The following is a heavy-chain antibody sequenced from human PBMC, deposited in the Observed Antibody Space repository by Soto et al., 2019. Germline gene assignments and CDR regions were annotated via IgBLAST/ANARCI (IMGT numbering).Heavy chain of an antibody. CDR3: ARGGNRYSNTASGVGGFDF. D-gene: IGHD5-12*01. V-gene: IGHV4-59*01. Sequence: SETLSLTCTVSGFSISSSYWSWIRQSPGTGLEWIGYIYYTGTTNYNPSLKRRVTISLDTAKNQFSLNVNSLTTADTPVYFCARGGNRYSNTASGVGGFDFWGQGTLVTVSS. CDR2: IYYTGTT. CDR1: GFSISSSY. J-gene: IGHJ4*02.